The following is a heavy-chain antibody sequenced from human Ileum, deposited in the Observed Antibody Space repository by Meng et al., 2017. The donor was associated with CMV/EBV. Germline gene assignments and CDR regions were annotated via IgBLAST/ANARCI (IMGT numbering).Heavy chain of an antibody. V-gene: IGHV3-53*01. CDR3: ARETVAPTISYYYFAMDV. J-gene: IGHJ6*02. CDR2: MYSGGTR. D-gene: IGHD3-3*01. Sequence: GESLKISCASSGFTVSSNYMTWVRQAPGKGLEWVSLMYSGGTRYYADSVKGRFTISRDNSKNTLYLQMNSLRAEDTAVYFCARETVAPTISYYYFAMDVWGQGTTVTVSS. CDR1: GFTVSSNY.